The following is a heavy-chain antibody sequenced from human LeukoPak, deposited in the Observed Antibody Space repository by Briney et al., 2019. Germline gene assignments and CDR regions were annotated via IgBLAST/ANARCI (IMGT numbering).Heavy chain of an antibody. CDR3: ARGLAAASMDV. CDR2: IIPIFGIA. D-gene: IGHD6-13*01. J-gene: IGHJ6*02. CDR1: GGTFSSYA. V-gene: IGHV1-69*04. Sequence: SMKVSCKASGGTFSSYAISWVRQAPGQGLEWMGRIIPIFGIANYAQKFQGRVTITADKSTSTAYMELSSLRSEDTAVYYCARGLAAASMDVWGQGTTVTVSS.